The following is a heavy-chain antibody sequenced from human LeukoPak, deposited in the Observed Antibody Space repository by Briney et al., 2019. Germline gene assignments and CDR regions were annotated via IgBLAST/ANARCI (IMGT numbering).Heavy chain of an antibody. Sequence: GGSLRLSCVASGFPFSSYWMSWVRQAPGKGLEWVANIKQDGSEKYYVDSVKGRFTISRDNAKNSLYLQMNSLRAEDTAVYYCARDPDTYYDPCYWGQGTLVTVSS. D-gene: IGHD3-22*01. CDR1: GFPFSSYW. V-gene: IGHV3-7*01. J-gene: IGHJ4*02. CDR2: IKQDGSEK. CDR3: ARDPDTYYDPCY.